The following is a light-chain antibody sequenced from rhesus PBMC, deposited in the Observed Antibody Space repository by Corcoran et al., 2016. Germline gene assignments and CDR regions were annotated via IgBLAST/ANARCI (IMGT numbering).Light chain of an antibody. CDR3: LQYSSSPPFT. CDR2: KAS. CDR1: QGISSW. J-gene: IGKJ3*01. V-gene: IGKV1-22*01. Sequence: DIQMTQSPSSLSASVGDNVTITCRASQGISSWLAWYQQKPGKAPKLLIYKASSLQSGVTSRFSGSGSGTDFTLTISSLQPEDCATYYCLQYSSSPPFTCGPGTKLDIK.